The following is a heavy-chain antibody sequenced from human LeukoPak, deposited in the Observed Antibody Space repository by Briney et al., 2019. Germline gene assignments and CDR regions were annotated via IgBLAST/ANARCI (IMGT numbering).Heavy chain of an antibody. V-gene: IGHV4-39*07. CDR1: GGSISSSSYY. J-gene: IGHJ4*02. CDR2: IYYSGST. D-gene: IGHD1-1*01. Sequence: SETLSLTCTVSGGSISSSSYYWGWIRQPPGKGLEWIGSIYYSGSTYYNPSLKSRVTISVDTSKNQFSLKLISVTAADTAVYYCATVDDESDIDSWGQGTLVTVSS. CDR3: ATVDDESDIDS.